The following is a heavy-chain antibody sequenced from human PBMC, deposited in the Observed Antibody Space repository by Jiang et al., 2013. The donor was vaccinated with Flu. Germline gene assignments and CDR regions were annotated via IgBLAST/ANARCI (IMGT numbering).Heavy chain of an antibody. J-gene: IGHJ4*02. CDR1: GFTFSSYA. D-gene: IGHD3-10*01. V-gene: IGHV3-23*01. CDR2: ISGHGEST. CDR3: AKGGHGSFFDY. Sequence: PGGSLRLSCAASGFTFSSYAMTWVRQAPGKGLEWVSTISGHGESTFYADSVRGRFTISRDNSKNTMYVQMNGLRAEDTALYYCAKGGHGSFFDYWGQGILVTVSS.